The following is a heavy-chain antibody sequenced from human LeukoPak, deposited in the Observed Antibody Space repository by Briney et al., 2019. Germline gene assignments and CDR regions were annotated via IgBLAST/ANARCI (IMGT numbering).Heavy chain of an antibody. Sequence: ASVKVSCKASGYTFTGYYMHWVRQAPGQGLEWMGWINPNSGGINYAQKFQGRVTMTRDTSISTAYMELSRLRSDDTAVYYCASGSTMVRGVIIGPPPDYFDYWGQGTLVTVSS. CDR3: ASGSTMVRGVIIGPPPDYFDY. J-gene: IGHJ4*02. D-gene: IGHD3-10*01. CDR1: GYTFTGYY. CDR2: INPNSGGI. V-gene: IGHV1-2*02.